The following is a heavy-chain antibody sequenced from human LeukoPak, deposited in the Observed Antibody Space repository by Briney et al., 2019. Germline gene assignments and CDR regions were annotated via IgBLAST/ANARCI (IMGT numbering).Heavy chain of an antibody. CDR2: IWYDGSNK. J-gene: IGHJ4*02. V-gene: IGHV3-33*06. CDR1: GFTFSSYG. CDR3: AKDVGSGGGPFDY. Sequence: GGSLRLSCAASGFTFSSYGMHWVRQAPGKGLEWAAVIWYDGSNKYYADSVKGRFTISRDNSKNTLYLQMNSLRAEDTAVYYCAKDVGSGGGPFDYWGQGTLVTVSS. D-gene: IGHD1-26*01.